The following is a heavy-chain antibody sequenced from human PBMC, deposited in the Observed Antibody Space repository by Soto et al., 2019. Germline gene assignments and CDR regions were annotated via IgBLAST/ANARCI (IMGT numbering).Heavy chain of an antibody. D-gene: IGHD1-7*01. CDR3: AKNDNWNYGSAFDY. V-gene: IGHV3-23*01. Sequence: GGALRLSCTASGVPFSSCAMCWGRQAQGKGLEWVSAISGSGGSTYYADSVKGRFTISRDNSKNTLYLQMNSLRAEDTAVYYCAKNDNWNYGSAFDYWGQGTLVPVSS. CDR1: GVPFSSCA. CDR2: ISGSGGST. J-gene: IGHJ4*02.